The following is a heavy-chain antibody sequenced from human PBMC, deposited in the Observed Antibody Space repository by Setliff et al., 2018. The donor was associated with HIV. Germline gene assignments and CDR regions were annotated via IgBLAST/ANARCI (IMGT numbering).Heavy chain of an antibody. CDR2: IYYNGST. Sequence: SETLSLTCTVSGGSISSGGFYWTWIRQHPGKRLEWIGHIYYNGSTDYNPTLRSRVTISVDTSKNQFSLHLRSVTAADTAMYYCARTLTYSVLAYNWFDPWGRGTLVTVSS. V-gene: IGHV4-61*08. CDR3: ARTLTYSVLAYNWFDP. J-gene: IGHJ5*02. D-gene: IGHD2-21*01. CDR1: GGSISSGGFY.